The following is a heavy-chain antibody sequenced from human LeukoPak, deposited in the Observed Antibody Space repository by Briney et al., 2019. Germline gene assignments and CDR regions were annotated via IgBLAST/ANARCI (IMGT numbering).Heavy chain of an antibody. D-gene: IGHD1-14*01. CDR2: INHSGST. V-gene: IGHV4-39*07. CDR3: ASVRKYYYYMDV. Sequence: SETLSLTCTVSGGSISSSNYYWGWIRQPPGKGLEWIGEINHSGSTNYNPSLKSRVTISVDTSKNQFSLKLSSVTAADTAVYYCASVRKYYYYMDVWGKGTTVTVSS. CDR1: GGSISSSNYY. J-gene: IGHJ6*03.